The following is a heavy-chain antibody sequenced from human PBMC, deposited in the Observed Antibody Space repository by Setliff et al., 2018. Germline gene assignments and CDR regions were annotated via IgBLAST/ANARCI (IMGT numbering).Heavy chain of an antibody. V-gene: IGHV1-69*02. CDR3: ASGYYDSSGYLPFDY. CDR2: VIPLLDIA. J-gene: IGHJ4*02. CDR1: GDTFRKYT. Sequence: ASVKVSCKASGDTFRKYTINWVRQAPGHGLEWMGRVIPLLDIAKYAEKFKGRVTITADKSTSTAYVELSSLRSEDTAVYYCASGYYDSSGYLPFDYWGQGTLVTVSS. D-gene: IGHD3-22*01.